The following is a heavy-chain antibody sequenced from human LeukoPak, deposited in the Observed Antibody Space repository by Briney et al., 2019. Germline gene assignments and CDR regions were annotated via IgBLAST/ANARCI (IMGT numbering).Heavy chain of an antibody. Sequence: PSETLSLTCAVYGGSFSGYYWSWIRQPPGKGLEWIGEINHSGSTNYNPSLKSRVTISVDTSKNQFSLKLSSVTAADTAVYYCARGPSFDDYGDYYYYGMDVWGQGTTVTVSS. CDR1: GGSFSGYY. CDR2: INHSGST. V-gene: IGHV4-34*01. CDR3: ARGPSFDDYGDYYYYGMDV. D-gene: IGHD4-17*01. J-gene: IGHJ6*02.